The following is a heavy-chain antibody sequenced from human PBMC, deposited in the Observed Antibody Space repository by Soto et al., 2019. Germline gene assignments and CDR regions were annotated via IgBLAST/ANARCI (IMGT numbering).Heavy chain of an antibody. CDR1: GGSVSSSSYY. J-gene: IGHJ4*02. D-gene: IGHD1-26*01. Sequence: KPSETLSLTCTVSGGSVSSSSYYWGWIRQPPGRGLEWIGTIYYTGSTSYSPSLKRRVTISVDTSKNQFSLRLTSVTTTDTAVYYCAGRRAGDYYLDYGGQGTLVTVSS. V-gene: IGHV4-39*01. CDR2: IYYTGST. CDR3: AGRRAGDYYLDY.